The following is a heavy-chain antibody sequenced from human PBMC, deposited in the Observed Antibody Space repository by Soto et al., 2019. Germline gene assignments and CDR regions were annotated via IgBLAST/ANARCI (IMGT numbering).Heavy chain of an antibody. J-gene: IGHJ6*02. CDR2: IIAIFGTA. CDR1: GGTFSSYA. CDR3: ALNTYYCGMDV. V-gene: IGHV1-69*12. Sequence: QVQLVQSGAEVKKPGSSVKVSCKASGGTFSSYAISWVRQAPGQGLEWMGGIIAIFGTANYAQKFQGRVKMTADEATRTAFMELSSLMSEDTAGYYWALNTYYCGMDVWGQGTTVTVSS.